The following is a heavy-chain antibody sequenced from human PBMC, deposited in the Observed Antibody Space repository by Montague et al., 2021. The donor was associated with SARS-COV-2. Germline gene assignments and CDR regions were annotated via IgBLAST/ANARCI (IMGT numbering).Heavy chain of an antibody. V-gene: IGHV3-23*03. D-gene: IGHD3-10*01. J-gene: IGHJ6*02. Sequence: SLSLSWSASGFTFGMYAMSWVRQAPGKGLEWVSDIYSGGSSTYYADSVKGRFTISRDNSKNTLYLQMNSLRAEDTAVYYCAKDRDPSSAYGMDVWGQGTTVTVSS. CDR2: IYSGGSST. CDR3: AKDRDPSSAYGMDV. CDR1: GFTFGMYA.